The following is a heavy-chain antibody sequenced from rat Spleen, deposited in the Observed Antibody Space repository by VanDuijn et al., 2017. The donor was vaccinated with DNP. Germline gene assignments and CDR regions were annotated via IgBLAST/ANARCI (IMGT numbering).Heavy chain of an antibody. Sequence: EVKLVESGGGLVQPGRSLKLSCTTSGFYFNDYWMGWVRQAPGKGLEWIGNINKDSSSINYTPSLKDKFTISRDNAQNTLYLQMGTLGSEDTASYYWARGPNYGGYSDLFDYWGQGVVVTVSS. CDR2: INKDSSSI. CDR3: ARGPNYGGYSDLFDY. CDR1: GFYFNDYW. V-gene: IGHV4-2*01. D-gene: IGHD1-11*01. J-gene: IGHJ2*01.